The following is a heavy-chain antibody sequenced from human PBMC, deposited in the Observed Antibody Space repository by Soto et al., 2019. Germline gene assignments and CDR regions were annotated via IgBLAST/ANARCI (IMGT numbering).Heavy chain of an antibody. CDR2: ISYDGSNK. V-gene: IGHV3-30*18. CDR3: AKDRYSSSWYEYLFDY. J-gene: IGHJ4*02. CDR1: GFTFSSYG. Sequence: QVQLVESGGGVVQPGRSLRLSCAASGFTFSSYGMHWVRQAPGKGLEWVAVISYDGSNKYYADSVKGRFTISRDNSKNTLYLQMNSLRAEDTAVYYCAKDRYSSSWYEYLFDYWGQGTLVIVSS. D-gene: IGHD6-13*01.